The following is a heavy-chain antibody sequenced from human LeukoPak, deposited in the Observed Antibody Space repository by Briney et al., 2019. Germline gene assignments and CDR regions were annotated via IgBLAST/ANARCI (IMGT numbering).Heavy chain of an antibody. CDR1: GGSFSGYY. V-gene: IGHV4-34*01. D-gene: IGHD3-10*01. Sequence: PSETLSLTCAVYGGSFSGYYWSWIRQPPGKGLGWIGEINHSGSTNYNPSLKSRVTISVDTSKNQFSLKLSSVTAADTAVYYCSRWSGSGSYRDPFDYWGQGTLVTVSS. J-gene: IGHJ4*02. CDR3: SRWSGSGSYRDPFDY. CDR2: INHSGST.